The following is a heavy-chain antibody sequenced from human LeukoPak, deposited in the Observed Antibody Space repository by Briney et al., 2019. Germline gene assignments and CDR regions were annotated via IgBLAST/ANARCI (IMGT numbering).Heavy chain of an antibody. CDR2: MNPNSGNT. CDR3: ARISNPRPKSSGPFDY. D-gene: IGHD3-22*01. Sequence: GASVKVSCKASGYTFTSYDINWVRQATGQGLEWMGWMNPNSGNTGYAQKFQGRVTMTRNTSISTAYMELSSLRSEDTAVYYCARISNPRPKSSGPFDYWGQGTLVTVSS. V-gene: IGHV1-8*01. J-gene: IGHJ4*02. CDR1: GYTFTSYD.